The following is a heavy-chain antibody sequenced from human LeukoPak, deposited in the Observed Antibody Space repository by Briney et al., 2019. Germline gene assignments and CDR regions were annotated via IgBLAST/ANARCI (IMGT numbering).Heavy chain of an antibody. CDR2: INLNSGGT. Sequence: ASVKVSCKASGYTSTGYYMHWVRQAPGQGLEWMGWINLNSGGTNYAQKFQGRVTMTRDTSISTAYMELSRLRSDDTAVYYCARDSGVYVVDPWGQGTLVTVSS. V-gene: IGHV1-2*02. CDR3: ARDSGVYVVDP. CDR1: GYTSTGYY. J-gene: IGHJ5*02. D-gene: IGHD3-10*01.